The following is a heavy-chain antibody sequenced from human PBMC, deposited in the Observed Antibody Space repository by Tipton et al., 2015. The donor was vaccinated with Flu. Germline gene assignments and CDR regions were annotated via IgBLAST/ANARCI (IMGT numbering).Heavy chain of an antibody. D-gene: IGHD4-11*01. CDR1: GGSISTSY. J-gene: IGHJ5*02. CDR3: ARYPESNYHWFGP. Sequence: TLSLTCTVSGGSISTSYWSWIRQPAGKGLEWIGRISTSGSTYYNPSLKSRVTISVDTSKNQISLKLSSVTAADTAVYYCARYPESNYHWFGPWGQGALVTVSS. CDR2: ISTSGST. V-gene: IGHV4-4*07.